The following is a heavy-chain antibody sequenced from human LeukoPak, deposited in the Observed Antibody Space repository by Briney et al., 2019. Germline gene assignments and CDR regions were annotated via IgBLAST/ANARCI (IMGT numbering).Heavy chain of an antibody. CDR3: AELGITMIGGV. CDR2: INSDGSST. CDR1: GFTFSSYW. V-gene: IGHV3-74*01. Sequence: GGSLRLSCAASGFTFSSYWMHWVRQAPGKGLVWVSRINSDGSSTSCADSVKGRFTISRDNAKNTLYLQMNSLRAEDTAMYYCAELGITMIGGVWGKGTTVTISS. D-gene: IGHD3-10*02. J-gene: IGHJ6*04.